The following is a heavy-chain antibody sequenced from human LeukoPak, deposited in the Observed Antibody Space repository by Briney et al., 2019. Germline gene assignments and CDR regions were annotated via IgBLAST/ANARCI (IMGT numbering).Heavy chain of an antibody. D-gene: IGHD6-19*01. Sequence: GGSLRLSCAASGFTVSSNYMSWVRQAPGKGLEWVSVIYSGGNTYYADSVKGRFTISRDNTKNTLYLQMNSLRAEDTAVYYCARGESSAWGDWGQGTLVTVSS. V-gene: IGHV3-53*01. J-gene: IGHJ4*02. CDR1: GFTVSSNY. CDR2: IYSGGNT. CDR3: ARGESSAWGD.